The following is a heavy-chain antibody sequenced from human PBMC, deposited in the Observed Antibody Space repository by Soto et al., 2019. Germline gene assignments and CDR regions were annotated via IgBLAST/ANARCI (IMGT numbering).Heavy chain of an antibody. V-gene: IGHV3-48*02. D-gene: IGHD6-19*01. CDR1: GFTFSSYS. Sequence: EVQLVESGGGLVQPGTSLRLSCAASGFTFSSYSMSWIRQTPGKGLEWLSYISSSGSTIYYRDSVKGRFTMSRDNANDSLYLQMNSPRDDDTAVYYCARAVAGTVFDYWGQGALVTVSS. CDR2: ISSSGSTI. CDR3: ARAVAGTVFDY. J-gene: IGHJ4*02.